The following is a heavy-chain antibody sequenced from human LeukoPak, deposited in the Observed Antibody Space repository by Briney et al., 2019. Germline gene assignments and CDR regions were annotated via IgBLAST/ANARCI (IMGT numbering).Heavy chain of an antibody. CDR3: SRENGAFSPFGY. V-gene: IGHV4-4*02. Sequence: PSGTLSLTCGVSGGSISNTNWWSWVRQPPGQGLEWIGEISLTGLTHYNPSLESRVTVSLDKSKNQLSLNLTSVTAADTAVYYCSRENGAFSPFGYWGQGTLVTVSS. CDR2: ISLTGLT. J-gene: IGHJ4*02. D-gene: IGHD2-8*01. CDR1: GGSISNTNW.